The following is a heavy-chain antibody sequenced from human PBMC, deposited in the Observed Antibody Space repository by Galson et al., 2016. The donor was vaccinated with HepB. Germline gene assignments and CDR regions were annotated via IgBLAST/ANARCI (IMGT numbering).Heavy chain of an antibody. CDR2: IDGGGHMP. J-gene: IGHJ4*02. CDR1: GFTFSNHA. V-gene: IGHV3-23*01. D-gene: IGHD1-26*01. CDR3: AKDLGTLGVGAAPEY. Sequence: SLRLSCAASGFTFSNHAMTWVRQAPGKGLEWVSVIDGGGHMPHYTGSVKGRFIISSDNSKNTLYLQMSGLRVDDTAVYYCAKDLGTLGVGAAPEYGGQGTPVTVSS.